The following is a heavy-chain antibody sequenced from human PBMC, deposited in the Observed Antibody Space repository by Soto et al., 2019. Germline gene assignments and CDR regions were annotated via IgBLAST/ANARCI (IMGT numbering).Heavy chain of an antibody. Sequence: GGSLRLSCAASGFTFSSYSMNWVRQAPGKGLEWVSYISSSSSTIYYADSVKGRFTISRDNAKNSLYLQMNSLRDEDTAEYSCARSYCGGDCYSAFDIWGQVTMVTVSS. V-gene: IGHV3-48*02. J-gene: IGHJ3*02. CDR3: ARSYCGGDCYSAFDI. CDR2: ISSSSSTI. CDR1: GFTFSSYS. D-gene: IGHD2-21*02.